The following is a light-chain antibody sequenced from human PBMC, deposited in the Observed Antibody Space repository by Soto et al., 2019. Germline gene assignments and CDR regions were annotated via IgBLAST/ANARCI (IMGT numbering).Light chain of an antibody. CDR2: GAS. Sequence: EIVMTQSPATLSVSPGERVTLSCRASQSVGNNLAWYQQKPGQAPRLLMYGASTRATGISGRFSGTGSGTEFTLTITSLQSEDFAVYYCQQYKNWPPITFGQGTRLEIK. CDR3: QQYKNWPPIT. J-gene: IGKJ5*01. CDR1: QSVGNN. V-gene: IGKV3-15*01.